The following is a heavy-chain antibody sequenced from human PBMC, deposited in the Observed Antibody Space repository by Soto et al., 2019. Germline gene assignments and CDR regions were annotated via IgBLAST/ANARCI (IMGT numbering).Heavy chain of an antibody. CDR1: GGSISSSSYY. J-gene: IGHJ6*02. D-gene: IGHD6-19*01. Sequence: SETLSLTCTVSGGSISSSSYYWGWIRQPPGKGLEWIGSIYYSGSTYYNPSLKSRVTISVDTSKNQFSLKLSSVTAADTAVYYCARLAVAGSEDYYYGMDVWGQGTTVT. V-gene: IGHV4-39*01. CDR2: IYYSGST. CDR3: ARLAVAGSEDYYYGMDV.